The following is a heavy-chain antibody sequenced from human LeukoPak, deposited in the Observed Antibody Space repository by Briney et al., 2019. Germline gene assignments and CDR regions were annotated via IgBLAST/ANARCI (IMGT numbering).Heavy chain of an antibody. Sequence: ASLKVSCKASGYTFTSYYMHWVRQAPGQGLEWMGIINPSGGSTSYAQKFQGRVTMTRDMSTSTVYMELSSLRSEDTAVYYCARDTPYCSGVSCYSGNYFDYWGQGTLVTVSS. J-gene: IGHJ4*02. CDR1: GYTFTSYY. CDR2: INPSGGST. CDR3: ARDTPYCSGVSCYSGNYFDY. V-gene: IGHV1-46*01. D-gene: IGHD2-15*01.